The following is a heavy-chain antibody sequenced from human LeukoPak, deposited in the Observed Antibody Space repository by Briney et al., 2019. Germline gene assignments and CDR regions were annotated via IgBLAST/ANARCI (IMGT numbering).Heavy chain of an antibody. Sequence: GASVKVSCKASGYTFTSYTLHWVRQAPGQRLEWMGWINVGNGNTKYSQKFQGRVTITRDTSATTGYMELSSLRSEDTAVYYCAKDQGGPGLQLDYWGQGTLVTVSS. CDR1: GYTFTSYT. V-gene: IGHV1-3*01. D-gene: IGHD2-15*01. CDR3: AKDQGGPGLQLDY. CDR2: INVGNGNT. J-gene: IGHJ4*02.